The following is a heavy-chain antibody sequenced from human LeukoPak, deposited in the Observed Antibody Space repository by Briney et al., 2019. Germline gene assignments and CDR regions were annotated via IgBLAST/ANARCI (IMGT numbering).Heavy chain of an antibody. V-gene: IGHV1-18*04. CDR1: GYTFTAYH. J-gene: IGHJ4*02. D-gene: IGHD3-10*01. Sequence: ASVKVSCEASGYTFTAYHMHWVRQAPGQGLEWMGWITAYNDNTNYAQKLQGRVTMTTDTSTSTAYMELRSLRSDDTAVYYCARALLWFGEPSHIDYWGQGTLVTASS. CDR2: ITAYNDNT. CDR3: ARALLWFGEPSHIDY.